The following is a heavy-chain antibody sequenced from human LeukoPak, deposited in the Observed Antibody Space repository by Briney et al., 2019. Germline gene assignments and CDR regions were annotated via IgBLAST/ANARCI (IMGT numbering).Heavy chain of an antibody. V-gene: IGHV1-18*01. Sequence: GASVKVSCKASGYTFTSYGISWVRQAPGQGLEWMGWISAYNGNTNYAQKLQGRVTMTTDTSTSTAYMELRSLRSDDTAVYYCAAGRPLDSGYSSSWYEPLDYWGQGTLVTVSS. CDR1: GYTFTSYG. CDR2: ISAYNGNT. J-gene: IGHJ4*02. D-gene: IGHD6-13*01. CDR3: AAGRPLDSGYSSSWYEPLDY.